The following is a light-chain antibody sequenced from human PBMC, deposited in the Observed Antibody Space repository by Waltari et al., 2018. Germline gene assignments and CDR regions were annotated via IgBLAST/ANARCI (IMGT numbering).Light chain of an antibody. CDR3: QHVAA. CDR2: DAS. CDR1: QSVRNY. J-gene: IGKJ3*01. V-gene: IGKV3-11*01. Sequence: EIVLTQSPATLSLSPGERATLSRSASQSVRNYLAWSQQKPGQALRLLIYDASKRATGLPDRFSGSGSGTDFTLTISSLEPEDFAVYFCQHVAAFGPGTKVDI.